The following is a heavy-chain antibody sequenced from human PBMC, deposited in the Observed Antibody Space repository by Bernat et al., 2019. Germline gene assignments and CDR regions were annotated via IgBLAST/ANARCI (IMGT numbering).Heavy chain of an antibody. CDR2: ISGPGTST. CDR3: AKDLSMYSSGWYGLDY. Sequence: EVQLLESGGGLVQPGGSLRLSCAASGFTFSSYAMSWVRQAPGKVLEWVSGISGPGTSTYYAESVKGRFTMSRDNSENTLYLQMNSLRAEDAAVYYCAKDLSMYSSGWYGLDYWGQGTLVTVSS. V-gene: IGHV3-23*01. CDR1: GFTFSSYA. J-gene: IGHJ4*02. D-gene: IGHD6-19*01.